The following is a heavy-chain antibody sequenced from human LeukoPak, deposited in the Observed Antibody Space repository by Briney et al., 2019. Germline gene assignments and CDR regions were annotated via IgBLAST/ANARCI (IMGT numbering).Heavy chain of an antibody. CDR2: IKQDGSEK. D-gene: IGHD5-18*01. V-gene: IGHV3-7*03. Sequence: GGSLRLSCAASGFTFSSYWVSWVRQAPGKGLEWVANIKQDGSEKYYADSVKGRFTISRDNAKNSLYLQMNSLRAEDTAVYYCATAAWIQLWLRSDYGMDVWGQGTTVTVSS. CDR3: ATAAWIQLWLRSDYGMDV. CDR1: GFTFSSYW. J-gene: IGHJ6*02.